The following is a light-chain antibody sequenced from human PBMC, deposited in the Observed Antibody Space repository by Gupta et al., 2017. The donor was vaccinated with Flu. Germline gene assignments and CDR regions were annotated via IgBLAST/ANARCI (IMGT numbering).Light chain of an antibody. J-gene: IGLJ3*02. CDR3: CSYAGIFTWV. CDR2: DVT. CDR1: SSDVGGSDY. V-gene: IGLV2-11*01. Sequence: QSALTQPRSVSGSPGQSVTISRTGTSSDVGGSDYVSWYQQPPGEAPKLLIYDVTKRPSGVPDRFSSSKSGNTASLTISGLHVEDEADYYCCSYAGIFTWVFGGGTKLTVL.